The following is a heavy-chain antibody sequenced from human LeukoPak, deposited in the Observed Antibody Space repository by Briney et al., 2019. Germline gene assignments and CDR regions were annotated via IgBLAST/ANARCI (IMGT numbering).Heavy chain of an antibody. D-gene: IGHD6-6*01. CDR1: GFSFSDYW. CDR2: IKQDGSEK. V-gene: IGHV3-7*01. J-gene: IGHJ4*02. CDR3: AKDWDTYRSSSLAFDY. Sequence: GGSLRLSCAASGFSFSDYWMSWVRQAPGKGLEWVANIKQDGSEKYYVDSVKGRFTISRDNSKNTLYLLMNSLRPEDTAVYYCAKDWDTYRSSSLAFDYWGQGTLVTVSS.